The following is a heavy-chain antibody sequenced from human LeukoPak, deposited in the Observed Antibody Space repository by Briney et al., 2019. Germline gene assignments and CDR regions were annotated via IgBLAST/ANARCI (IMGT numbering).Heavy chain of an antibody. J-gene: IGHJ4*02. CDR1: GYTFTSYD. CDR2: INPNSGNT. V-gene: IGHV1-8*03. Sequence: ASVKVSCKASGYTFTSYDINWVRQATGQGLEWMGWINPNSGNTGYAQKFQGRVTITRNTSISTAYMELSSLRAEDTAVYYCAKYMTTVTRGGYFDNWGQGTLVTVSS. D-gene: IGHD4-17*01. CDR3: AKYMTTVTRGGYFDN.